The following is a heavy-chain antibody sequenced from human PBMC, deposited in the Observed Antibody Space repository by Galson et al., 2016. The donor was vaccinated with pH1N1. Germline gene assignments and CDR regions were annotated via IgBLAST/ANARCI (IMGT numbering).Heavy chain of an antibody. CDR2: IDWDDNR. Sequence: PALVKPTQTLTLTCTFSGFSLSTSGMCVTWIRQPPGKALEWLVVIDWDDNRYYSTSLKTRLTISKDTSKNQVVLTMTNMDPVDTATYYCARIRDGDYVGWFDPWGQGTLVTVSS. J-gene: IGHJ5*02. D-gene: IGHD4-17*01. CDR3: ARIRDGDYVGWFDP. CDR1: GFSLSTSGMC. V-gene: IGHV2-70*01.